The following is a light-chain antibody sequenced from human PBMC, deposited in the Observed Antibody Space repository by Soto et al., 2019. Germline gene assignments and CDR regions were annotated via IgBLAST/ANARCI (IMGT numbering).Light chain of an antibody. CDR1: SSDVGAYNY. V-gene: IGLV2-14*01. CDR2: DVT. J-gene: IGLJ1*01. Sequence: QSVLTQPASVSGSPGQSIAISCTGTSSDVGAYNYVSWYQQHPGKVPKLVIYDVTNRPSGVSDRFSGSESGNTASLTIPGLQAEDEADYYCSSYTSNTTPYVFGTGTKVTVL. CDR3: SSYTSNTTPYV.